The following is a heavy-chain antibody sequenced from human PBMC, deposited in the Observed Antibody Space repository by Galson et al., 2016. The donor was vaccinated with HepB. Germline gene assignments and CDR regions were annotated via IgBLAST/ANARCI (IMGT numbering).Heavy chain of an antibody. CDR3: ARDGREYAEFTY. J-gene: IGHJ4*02. CDR1: AFTFSNYA. D-gene: IGHD2/OR15-2a*01. CDR2: ISGSGGTT. V-gene: IGHV3-23*01. Sequence: SLRLSCAASAFTFSNYAMSWVRQAPGKGLEWVSSISGSGGTTFYADSVKGRFAISRDNSQSTLYLQMNTLRAEDTAIYYCARDGREYAEFTYWGQGTLVTVSS.